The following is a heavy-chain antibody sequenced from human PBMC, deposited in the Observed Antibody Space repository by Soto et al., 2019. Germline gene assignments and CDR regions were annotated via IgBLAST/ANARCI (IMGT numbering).Heavy chain of an antibody. CDR3: VKDHCGGDCYSNPYFDY. J-gene: IGHJ4*02. D-gene: IGHD2-21*02. CDR2: IGIGSSNK. CDR1: GFTFRNYG. Sequence: GGALRLSCAASGFTFRNYGMNWVRQAPGKGLEWVSYIGIGSSNKYYADSVQGRFTISRDNSKNSQYLQMNSLRAEDTAVYYCVKDHCGGDCYSNPYFDYWGQGTLVTVSS. V-gene: IGHV3-48*01.